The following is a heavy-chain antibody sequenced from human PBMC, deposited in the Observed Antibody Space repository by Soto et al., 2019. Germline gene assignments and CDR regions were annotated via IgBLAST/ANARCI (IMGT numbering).Heavy chain of an antibody. Sequence: GGSLRLSCAASGFTFSSYSMNWVRQAPGKGLEWVSYISSSSSTIYYADSVKGRFTISRDNAKNSLYLQMNSLRAEDTAVYYCAKDPKSKSSVAATIFRDYYYGMDVWGQGTTVTVSS. V-gene: IGHV3-48*01. CDR1: GFTFSSYS. CDR3: AKDPKSKSSVAATIFRDYYYGMDV. J-gene: IGHJ6*02. D-gene: IGHD3-3*01. CDR2: ISSSSSTI.